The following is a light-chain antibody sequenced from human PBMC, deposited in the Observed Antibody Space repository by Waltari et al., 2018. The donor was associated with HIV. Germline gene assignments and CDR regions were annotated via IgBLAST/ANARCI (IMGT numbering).Light chain of an antibody. J-gene: IGKJ4*01. Sequence: EIVLTQSPATLSLSPGERATLSCRASQSVGTYLAWYQQKPGQSPSLHIYDASKRATGIPARYSGSGSETDFTLTISSLEPEDFAVYYCQQLRNWLTFGGGTKVEIK. CDR1: QSVGTY. CDR3: QQLRNWLT. V-gene: IGKV3-11*01. CDR2: DAS.